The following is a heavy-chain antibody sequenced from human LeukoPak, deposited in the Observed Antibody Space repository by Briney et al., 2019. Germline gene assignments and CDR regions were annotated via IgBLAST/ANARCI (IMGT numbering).Heavy chain of an antibody. D-gene: IGHD2-2*02. J-gene: IGHJ4*02. V-gene: IGHV1-69*13. CDR3: ASTSTGCSSTSCYIDY. CDR2: IIPIFGTA. Sequence: ASVKVSCKASGGTFSSYAISWVRQAPGQGLEWMGGIIPIFGTANYAQKFQGRVTITADESTSTAYMELSSLRSEDTAVYYCASTSTGCSSTSCYIDYWGQGTLVTVSS. CDR1: GGTFSSYA.